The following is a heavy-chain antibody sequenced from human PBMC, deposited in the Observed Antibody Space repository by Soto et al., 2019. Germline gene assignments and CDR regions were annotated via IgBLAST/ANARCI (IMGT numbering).Heavy chain of an antibody. CDR1: GFSFNTYI. CDR3: VRCGATIRRMGAYYGMDV. Sequence: GGSLRLSCAASGFSFNTYIMQWVRRAPGRGLEWVATISFDGGNKYYADSVKGRFTISRDNSKNTLYVQMNSLRAEDTAVYYCVRCGATIRRMGAYYGMDVWGQGTTVTVSS. J-gene: IGHJ6*02. V-gene: IGHV3-30-3*01. D-gene: IGHD1-26*01. CDR2: ISFDGGNK.